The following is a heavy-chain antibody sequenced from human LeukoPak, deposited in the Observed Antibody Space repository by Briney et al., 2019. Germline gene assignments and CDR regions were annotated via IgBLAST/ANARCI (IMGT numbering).Heavy chain of an antibody. Sequence: ASGPTLVNPTQTLTLTCTFSGFSLSTSGVGVGWIRQPPGKALEWLALVSWDDDKRYSPSLKSRLTITKDTSKNQVVFTMTNMDPVDTAPYYCPHIERYSSYDPVCFHYRRQRTLVTVSS. J-gene: IGHJ4*02. CDR1: GFSLSTSGVG. CDR3: PHIERYSSYDPVCFHY. CDR2: VSWDDDK. V-gene: IGHV2-5*02. D-gene: IGHD5-12*01.